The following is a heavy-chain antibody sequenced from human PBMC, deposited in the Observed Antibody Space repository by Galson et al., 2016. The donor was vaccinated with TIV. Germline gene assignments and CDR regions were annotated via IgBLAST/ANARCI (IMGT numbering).Heavy chain of an antibody. CDR3: ARPITMMVVISPSQAFDI. CDR2: ISYDGSNK. CDR1: RFILSMFA. D-gene: IGHD3-22*01. Sequence: SLRLSCAASRFILSMFAMHWVRQAPGKGLEWVAVISYDGSNKHYADSVKGRFTISKDNSKKMMSLQMNSLRAEETAIYYCARPITMMVVISPSQAFDIWGQGTMVSVSS. J-gene: IGHJ3*02. V-gene: IGHV3-30*04.